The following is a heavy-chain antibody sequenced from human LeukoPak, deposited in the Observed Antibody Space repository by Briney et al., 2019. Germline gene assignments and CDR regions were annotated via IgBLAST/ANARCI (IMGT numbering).Heavy chain of an antibody. D-gene: IGHD4-17*01. CDR2: ISAYNGNT. V-gene: IGHV1-18*01. CDR1: GYTFTSYG. Sequence: ASVKVSCKASGYTFTSYGISWVRQAPGQGLEWMGWISAYNGNTNYAQKFQGRVTMTRDTSISTAYMELSRLRSDDTAVYYCAREMTTVIWYFDYWGQGTLVTVSS. CDR3: AREMTTVIWYFDY. J-gene: IGHJ4*02.